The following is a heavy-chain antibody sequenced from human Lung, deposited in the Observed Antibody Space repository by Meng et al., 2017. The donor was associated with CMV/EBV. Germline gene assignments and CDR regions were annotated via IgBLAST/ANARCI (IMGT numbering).Heavy chain of an antibody. Sequence: QVQLQPPGPGLVTPSQTLSRTCASSGDIVSSNSAAWHWIRQSPSRGLEWLGRTYYRSKWYHEYAVSVKSRITISPDTPKNQFSLQLNSMTPEDTAVYYCARGINGGCGDWGQGTLVTVSS. CDR3: ARGINGGCGD. J-gene: IGHJ4*02. D-gene: IGHD4-23*01. CDR2: TYYRSKWYH. V-gene: IGHV6-1*01. CDR1: GDIVSSNSAA.